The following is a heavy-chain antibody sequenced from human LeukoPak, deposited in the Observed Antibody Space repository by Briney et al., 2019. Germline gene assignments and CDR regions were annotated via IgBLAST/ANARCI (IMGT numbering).Heavy chain of an antibody. V-gene: IGHV1-2*02. D-gene: IGHD3-10*01. CDR1: GYTFTAYY. CDR3: ARGLVVGSGPQFLFDP. Sequence: ASMKVSCKASGYTFTAYYMHWVRQAPGQGLEWMGWINPNSGDTKYAQKFQGRVTMTRDTSFSTAYMELSSLRSEDTAVYYCARGLVVGSGPQFLFDPWGQGTLVTVSS. J-gene: IGHJ5*02. CDR2: INPNSGDT.